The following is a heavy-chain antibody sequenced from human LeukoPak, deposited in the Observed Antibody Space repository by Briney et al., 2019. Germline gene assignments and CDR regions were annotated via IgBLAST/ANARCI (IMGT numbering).Heavy chain of an antibody. V-gene: IGHV4-34*01. CDR3: AGLKGDYEVGYYYYGMDV. Sequence: SETLSLTCAVYGGSFSGYYWSWIRQPPGKGLEWIGEINHSGSTNYNPSLKSRVTISVDTSKNQFSLKLSSVTAADTAVYYCAGLKGDYEVGYYYYGMDVWGQGTTVTVSS. D-gene: IGHD4-17*01. J-gene: IGHJ6*02. CDR2: INHSGST. CDR1: GGSFSGYY.